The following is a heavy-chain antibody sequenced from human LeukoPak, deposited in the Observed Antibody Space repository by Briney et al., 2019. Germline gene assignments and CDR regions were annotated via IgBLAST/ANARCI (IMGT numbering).Heavy chain of an antibody. V-gene: IGHV6-1*01. J-gene: IGHJ4*02. CDR2: TYYRSKWYN. CDR3: ARGRGYFDWLFDY. D-gene: IGHD3-9*01. CDR1: GDSVSSNSAA. Sequence: SQTLSLTCAISGDSVSSNSAAWTWIRQSPSRGLEWLGRTYYRSKWYNDYAVSVKSRITINPDTSKNQFSLQLNSVTPEDTAVYYCARGRGYFDWLFDYWGQGTLVTVSS.